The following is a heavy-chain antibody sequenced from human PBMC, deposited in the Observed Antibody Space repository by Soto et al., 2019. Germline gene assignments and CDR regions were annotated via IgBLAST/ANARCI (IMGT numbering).Heavy chain of an antibody. CDR2: IYYSGST. Sequence: SETLSLTCTVSGGSISSGGYYWSWIRQHPGKGLEWIGYIYYSGSTYYNPSLKSRVTISADTSKNQFSLKLSSVTAADTAVYYCARVDCSSTSCYKVDYWGQGTLVTVSS. D-gene: IGHD2-2*02. V-gene: IGHV4-31*03. CDR3: ARVDCSSTSCYKVDY. J-gene: IGHJ4*02. CDR1: GGSISSGGYY.